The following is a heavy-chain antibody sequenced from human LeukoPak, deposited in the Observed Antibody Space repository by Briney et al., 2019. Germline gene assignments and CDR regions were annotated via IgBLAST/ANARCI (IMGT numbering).Heavy chain of an antibody. D-gene: IGHD4-23*01. J-gene: IGHJ3*02. CDR2: IYYSGST. CDR1: GGSISSYY. CDR3: ARGGTAVIAPYAFDI. Sequence: SETLSLTCTVSGGSISSYYWSWIRQLPGKGLEWMGYIYYSGSTNCNPSVKSRVAMSVDTSKKQFSLKLSSLTAADTAVYYCARGGTAVIAPYAFDIWGQGTMVTVSS. V-gene: IGHV4-59*01.